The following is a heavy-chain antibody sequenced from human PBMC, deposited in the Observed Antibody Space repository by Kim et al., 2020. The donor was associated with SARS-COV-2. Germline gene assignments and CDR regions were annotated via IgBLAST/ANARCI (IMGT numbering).Heavy chain of an antibody. V-gene: IGHV1-46*01. J-gene: IGHJ6*02. CDR3: AREGRVVTTGTAPDV. Sequence: QKFQGRVTMTRDTSTSTVYMELSSLRSEDTAVYYCAREGRVVTTGTAPDVWGQGTTVTVSS. D-gene: IGHD1-1*01.